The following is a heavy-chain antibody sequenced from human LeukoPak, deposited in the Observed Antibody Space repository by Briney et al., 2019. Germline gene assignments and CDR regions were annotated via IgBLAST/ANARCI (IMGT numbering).Heavy chain of an antibody. V-gene: IGHV3-43*02. CDR2: IRGDGGST. J-gene: IGHJ4*02. D-gene: IGHD2-21*02. Sequence: TGGSLRLSCAASGFTFDDYAMHWVRQAPGKGLEWVSLIRGDGGSTYYADSVKGRFTISRDNSKNSLLLQMNSLRTDDTALYYCAKDVAVVAAKNFDHWGQGTLVTVSS. CDR1: GFTFDDYA. CDR3: AKDVAVVAAKNFDH.